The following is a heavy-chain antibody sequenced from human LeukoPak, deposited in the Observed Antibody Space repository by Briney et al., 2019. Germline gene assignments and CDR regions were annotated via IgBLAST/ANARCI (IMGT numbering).Heavy chain of an antibody. CDR3: ARVRSVRGVILFYDY. Sequence: SQTLSLTCTVSGGSISSGSYYWSWIRQPAGKGLEWIGRIYTSGSTNYDPSLKSRVTISVDTSKNQFSLKLSSVTAADTAVYYCARVRSVRGVILFYDYWGQGTLVTVSS. D-gene: IGHD3-10*01. J-gene: IGHJ4*02. V-gene: IGHV4-61*02. CDR1: GGSISSGSYY. CDR2: IYTSGST.